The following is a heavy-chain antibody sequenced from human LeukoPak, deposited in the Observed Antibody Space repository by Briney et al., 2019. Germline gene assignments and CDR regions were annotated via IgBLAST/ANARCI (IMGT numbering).Heavy chain of an antibody. CDR1: GYTFTSYA. V-gene: IGHV7-4-1*02. J-gene: IGHJ5*02. CDR2: INTNTGNP. Sequence: GASVKVSCKASGYTFTSYAMNWVRQAPGQGLEWMGWINTNTGNPTYAQGFTGRFVFSLDTSVSTAYLQISSLKAEDTAVYYCAGDHDWWSIAARPSWFDPWGQGTLVTVSS. CDR3: AGDHDWWSIAARPSWFDP. D-gene: IGHD6-6*01.